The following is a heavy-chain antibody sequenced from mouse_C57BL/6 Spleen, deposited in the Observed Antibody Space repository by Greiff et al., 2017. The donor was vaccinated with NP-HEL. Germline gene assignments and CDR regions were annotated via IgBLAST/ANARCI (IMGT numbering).Heavy chain of an antibody. CDR1: GLSLTSYG. CDR3: ARHGNMDDYDGPWFAY. D-gene: IGHD2-4*01. Sequence: VKVEESGPGLVAPSQSLSITCTVPGLSLTSYGVHWVRQPPGKGLEWLVVIWSDGSTTYNSALKSRLSISKDNSKSQVFLKMNSLQTDDTAMYYCARHGNMDDYDGPWFAYWGQGTLVTVSA. V-gene: IGHV2-6-1*01. J-gene: IGHJ3*01. CDR2: IWSDGST.